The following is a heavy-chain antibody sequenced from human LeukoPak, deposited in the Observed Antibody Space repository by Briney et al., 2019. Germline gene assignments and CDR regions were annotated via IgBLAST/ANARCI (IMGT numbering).Heavy chain of an antibody. CDR2: IYTSGST. CDR1: GGSISSGSYY. Sequence: SETLSLTCTVSGGSISSGSYYWSWIRQPAGKGREWIGRIYTSGSTNYNPSLKSRVTMSVDTSMNQFSLKVSSLTAADTAVYYCARYSRNDDYILDYWGQGILVTVSS. J-gene: IGHJ4*02. D-gene: IGHD4-17*01. V-gene: IGHV4-61*02. CDR3: ARYSRNDDYILDY.